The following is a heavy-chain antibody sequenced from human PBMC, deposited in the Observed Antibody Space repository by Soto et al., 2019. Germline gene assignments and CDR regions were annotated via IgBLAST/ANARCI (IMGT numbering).Heavy chain of an antibody. CDR3: TRDRKVGSVTSLWCETTYYYYMDV. CDR1: GFTFGDYA. Sequence: SLRLSCTASGFTFGDYAMSWFRQAPGKGLEWVAFIRSKAYGGTTEYAASVKGRFTISRDDSKSIAYLQMNNLKTEDTAVYYCTRDRKVGSVTSLWCETTYYYYMDVWGKGTTVTVSS. V-gene: IGHV3-49*03. D-gene: IGHD4-4*01. CDR2: IRSKAYGGTT. J-gene: IGHJ6*03.